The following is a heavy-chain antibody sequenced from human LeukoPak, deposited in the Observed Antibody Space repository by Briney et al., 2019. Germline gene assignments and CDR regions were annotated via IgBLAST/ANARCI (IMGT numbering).Heavy chain of an antibody. D-gene: IGHD3-22*01. CDR2: ISGSGGST. CDR1: GFTFSSYG. CDR3: AKDLFTMIVVANDAFDI. V-gene: IGHV3-23*01. Sequence: GGSLRLSCAASGFTFSSYGMHWVRQAPGKGLEWVSAISGSGGSTYYADSVKGRFTISRDNSKNTLYLQMNSLRAEDTAVYYCAKDLFTMIVVANDAFDIWGQGTMVTVSS. J-gene: IGHJ3*02.